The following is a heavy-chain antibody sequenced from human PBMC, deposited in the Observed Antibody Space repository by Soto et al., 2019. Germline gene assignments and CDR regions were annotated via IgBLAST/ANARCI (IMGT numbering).Heavy chain of an antibody. J-gene: IGHJ4*02. CDR2: IYYSGST. Sequence: SETLSLTCTVSGGSISSSSYYWGWIRQPPGKGLEWIGSIYYSGSTYYNPSLKSRVTITVDTSKNQFSLKLSSVTAADTAVYYCARQWGHYFDYWGQGTLVTVSS. CDR1: GGSISSSSYY. CDR3: ARQWGHYFDY. D-gene: IGHD3-16*01. V-gene: IGHV4-39*01.